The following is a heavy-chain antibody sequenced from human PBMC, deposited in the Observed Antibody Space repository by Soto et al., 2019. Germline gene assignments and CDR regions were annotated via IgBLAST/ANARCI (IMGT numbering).Heavy chain of an antibody. Sequence: PGGSLRLSCAASGFTFSSYAMSWVRQAPGKGLEWVSAISGSGGSTYYADSVKGRFTISRDNSKNTLYLQMNSLRADDTAVYYCAKAGGDCSGGSCYSGFFHYWGQGTLVTVSS. V-gene: IGHV3-23*01. D-gene: IGHD2-15*01. CDR1: GFTFSSYA. CDR2: ISGSGGST. CDR3: AKAGGDCSGGSCYSGFFHY. J-gene: IGHJ4*02.